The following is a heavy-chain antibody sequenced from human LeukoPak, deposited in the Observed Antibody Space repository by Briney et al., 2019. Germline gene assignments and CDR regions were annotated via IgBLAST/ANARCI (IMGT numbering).Heavy chain of an antibody. Sequence: SQTLSLTCAVSGGSISSGGYSWSWIRQPPGKGLEWIGYIYHSGSTYYNPSLKSRVTISVDRSKNQFSLKLSSVTAADTAVYYCARVLWEQQLALGFDPWGQGSLVTASS. V-gene: IGHV4-30-2*01. D-gene: IGHD6-13*01. CDR2: IYHSGST. CDR3: ARVLWEQQLALGFDP. J-gene: IGHJ5*02. CDR1: GGSISSGGYS.